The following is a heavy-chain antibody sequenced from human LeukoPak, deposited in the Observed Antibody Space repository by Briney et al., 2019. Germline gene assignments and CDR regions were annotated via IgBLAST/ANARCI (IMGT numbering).Heavy chain of an antibody. CDR2: INHSGST. J-gene: IGHJ4*02. CDR3: ARGNAVNTSTDY. CDR1: GGSFSGYD. D-gene: IGHD6-19*01. Sequence: SETLSLTCAVYGGSFSGYDWSWIRQPPGKGLEWIGEINHSGSTNYNPSLKSRVTISVDTSKNQFSLKLSSVTAADTAVYYCARGNAVNTSTDYWGQGTLVTVSS. V-gene: IGHV4-34*01.